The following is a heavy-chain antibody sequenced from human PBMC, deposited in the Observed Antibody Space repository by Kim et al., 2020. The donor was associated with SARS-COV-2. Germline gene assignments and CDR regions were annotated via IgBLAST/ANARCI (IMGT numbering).Heavy chain of an antibody. CDR1: GDSVSSNSAA. CDR3: ARGLNYDFWSGYLEYFQH. V-gene: IGHV6-1*01. J-gene: IGHJ1*01. CDR2: TYYRSKWYN. D-gene: IGHD3-3*01. Sequence: SQTLSLTCAISGDSVSSNSAAWNWIRQSPSRGLEWLGRTYYRSKWYNDYAVSVKSRITINPDTSKNQFSLQLNSVTPEDTAVYYCARGLNYDFWSGYLEYFQHWGQGTLVTVSS.